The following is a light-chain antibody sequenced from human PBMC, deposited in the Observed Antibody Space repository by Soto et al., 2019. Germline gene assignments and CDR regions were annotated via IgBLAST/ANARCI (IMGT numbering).Light chain of an antibody. CDR1: SGDVGANKY. CDR3: AAWDDILNGWV. Sequence: QSALTQPRSVSGSPGQSVTISCTGTSGDVGANKYVSWYRQYPGKAPKLMIYDVNERPSGVPDRFSGSKSGNTASLIISGLQAEDEGDYYCAAWDDILNGWVFGGGTKLTVL. V-gene: IGLV2-11*01. CDR2: DVN. J-gene: IGLJ3*02.